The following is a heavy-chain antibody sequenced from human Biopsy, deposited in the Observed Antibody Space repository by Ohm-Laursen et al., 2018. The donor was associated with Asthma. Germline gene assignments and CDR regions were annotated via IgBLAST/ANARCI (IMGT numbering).Heavy chain of an antibody. J-gene: IGHJ1*01. Sequence: LRLSCSASGFTFGDYWMSWVRQVPGKGLEWVANIKHDGTEKNHVDSLKGRFTISRDNAKNSLYLQMNSLRAEDTAVYYCARTFHFWSPYHAEHYQLWGQGTLVTVSS. CDR1: GFTFGDYW. V-gene: IGHV3-7*01. CDR3: ARTFHFWSPYHAEHYQL. D-gene: IGHD3-3*02. CDR2: IKHDGTEK.